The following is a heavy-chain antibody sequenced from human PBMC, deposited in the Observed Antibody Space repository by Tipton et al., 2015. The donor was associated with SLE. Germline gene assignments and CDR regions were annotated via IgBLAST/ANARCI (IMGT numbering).Heavy chain of an antibody. Sequence: TLSLTCTVSGGSISSGGYYWTWIRQPPGMGLEWIGEIHHRGTTNYNPSLKSRVTISVDKSKSQFSLKLSSVTAADTAVYYCAGGFYYGSGTFSDFEYWGQGTLATVSS. CDR3: AGGFYYGSGTFSDFEY. CDR1: GGSISSGGYY. CDR2: IHHRGTT. D-gene: IGHD3-10*01. J-gene: IGHJ4*02. V-gene: IGHV4-61*05.